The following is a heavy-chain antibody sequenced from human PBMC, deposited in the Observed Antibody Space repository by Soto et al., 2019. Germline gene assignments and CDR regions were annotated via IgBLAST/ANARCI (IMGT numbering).Heavy chain of an antibody. V-gene: IGHV1-69*12. CDR2: IIPIFGTA. D-gene: IGHD2-15*01. CDR3: ARGLGEYCSGGSCYSDAFDI. Sequence: QVQLVQSGAEVKKPGSSVKVSCKASGGTFSSYAISWVRQAPGQGLEWMGGIIPIFGTANYAQKFQGRVTITADEPTSTAYMELSSLRSEDTAVYYCARGLGEYCSGGSCYSDAFDIWGQGTMVTVSS. CDR1: GGTFSSYA. J-gene: IGHJ3*02.